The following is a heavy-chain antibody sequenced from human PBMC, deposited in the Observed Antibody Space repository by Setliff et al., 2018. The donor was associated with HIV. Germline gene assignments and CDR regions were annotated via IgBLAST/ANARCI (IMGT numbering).Heavy chain of an antibody. Sequence: SETLSLTCDVYGGSFSGYYWSWIRQPPGKGLEWIGEINHSGSTNYNPSLKSRVTISVDTSKNQFSLKLSSVTAADTAVYYCARTRSDFWSGYSPYYYYYMDVWGKGTTVTSP. D-gene: IGHD3-3*01. CDR1: GGSFSGYY. CDR3: ARTRSDFWSGYSPYYYYYMDV. J-gene: IGHJ6*03. V-gene: IGHV4-34*01. CDR2: INHSGST.